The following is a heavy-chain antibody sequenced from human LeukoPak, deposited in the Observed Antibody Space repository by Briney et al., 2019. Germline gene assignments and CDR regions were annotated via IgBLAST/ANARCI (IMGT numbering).Heavy chain of an antibody. D-gene: IGHD1-26*01. CDR2: VSGSGGNT. Sequence: GGSLRLSCAASGFTFSRSAMSWVRQAPGKGLEWVSGVSGSGGNTYYAGSVKGRFTISRDNSKNTLDLQMNSLRADDTAVYYCAKAGSIRFDYWGQGTLVTVSS. J-gene: IGHJ4*02. CDR1: GFTFSRSA. V-gene: IGHV3-23*01. CDR3: AKAGSIRFDY.